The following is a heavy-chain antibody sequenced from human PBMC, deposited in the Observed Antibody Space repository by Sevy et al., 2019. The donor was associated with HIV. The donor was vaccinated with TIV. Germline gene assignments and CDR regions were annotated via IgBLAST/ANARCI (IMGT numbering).Heavy chain of an antibody. Sequence: GGSLRLSCAASGFTFSANWMNWVRQAPGKGLEWVTNIKGDGSDKHYVDSVEGRFTISRDNAKNLLYLKMNSMRVEDTAVYYCAHVTFGRFEFWGQGTLVTVSS. CDR3: AHVTFGRFEF. D-gene: IGHD3-16*01. CDR1: GFTFSANW. J-gene: IGHJ4*02. V-gene: IGHV3-7*01. CDR2: IKGDGSDK.